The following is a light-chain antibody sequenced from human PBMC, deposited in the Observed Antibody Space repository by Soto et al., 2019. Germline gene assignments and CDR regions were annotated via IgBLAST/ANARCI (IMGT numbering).Light chain of an antibody. CDR1: QSISSW. CDR3: HQHNSSPYT. Sequence: DIQMTQSPSTLSASVGDRVTITCRASQSISSWLACYQQKPGKAPKLLIYDASSLESGDPSRFSGSRPETEFTLTISSLQPDDFASYYCHQHNSSPYTFGQGTKLEI. J-gene: IGKJ2*01. V-gene: IGKV1-5*01. CDR2: DAS.